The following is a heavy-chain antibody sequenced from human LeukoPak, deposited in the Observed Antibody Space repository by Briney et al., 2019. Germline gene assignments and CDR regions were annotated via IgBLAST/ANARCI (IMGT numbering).Heavy chain of an antibody. CDR1: GFTFSSYA. CDR3: ARALTTTLAFDY. J-gene: IGHJ4*02. V-gene: IGHV3-23*01. CDR2: ISGSGDST. D-gene: IGHD1-1*01. Sequence: GGSLRLSCAASGFTFSSYAMSWVRQAPGKGLEWVSAISGSGDSTYYGDSVKGRFTISRDNSKNTLYLQMNSLRAEDTAVYYCARALTTTLAFDYWGQGTLVTVSS.